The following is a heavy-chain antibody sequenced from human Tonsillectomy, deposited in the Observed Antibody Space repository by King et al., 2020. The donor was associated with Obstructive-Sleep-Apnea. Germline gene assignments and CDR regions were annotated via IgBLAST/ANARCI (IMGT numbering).Heavy chain of an antibody. J-gene: IGHJ3*02. Sequence: VQLVQSGAEVKKPGASVKVSCKASGYRFTDYAMHWVRQAPGQRLERMGWINAGNGNTKYSQKFQGRVTITRDTTATTADLELSSLRSEDTAVYYCATLGFCSGTSCYRYDEFDIWGQGTMVTVSS. CDR1: GYRFTDYA. D-gene: IGHD2-2*01. CDR3: ATLGFCSGTSCYRYDEFDI. V-gene: IGHV1-3*01. CDR2: INAGNGNT.